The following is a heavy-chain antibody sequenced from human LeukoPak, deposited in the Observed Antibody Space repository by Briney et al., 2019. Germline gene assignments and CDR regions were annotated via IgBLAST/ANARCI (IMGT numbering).Heavy chain of an antibody. J-gene: IGHJ4*02. Sequence: GGSLRLSCAASGFTFSSYAVHWVRQAPGKGLEYVSAISSNGGSTYYANSVKGRFTISRDNSKNTLYLQMGSLRAEDMAVYYCARDRGGYSNWGQGTLVTVSS. V-gene: IGHV3-64*01. CDR2: ISSNGGST. D-gene: IGHD6-13*01. CDR1: GFTFSSYA. CDR3: ARDRGGYSN.